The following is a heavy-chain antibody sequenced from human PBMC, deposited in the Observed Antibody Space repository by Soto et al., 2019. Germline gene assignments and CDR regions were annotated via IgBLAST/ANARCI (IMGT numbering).Heavy chain of an antibody. J-gene: IGHJ6*02. V-gene: IGHV3-30*18. CDR3: AKLPHIGWHHHYCGMEV. CDR1: GFTFSSYG. CDR2: ISHGETIN. D-gene: IGHD6-19*01. Sequence: QVQLVESGGGVVQPGRSLRLSCAASGFTFSSYGMHWVRQAPGKGLEWMAVISHGETINAYADSVQGRFTISRDNSKNTLYLQMNSLRTEDTAVYHCAKLPHIGWHHHYCGMEVWGQGTTV.